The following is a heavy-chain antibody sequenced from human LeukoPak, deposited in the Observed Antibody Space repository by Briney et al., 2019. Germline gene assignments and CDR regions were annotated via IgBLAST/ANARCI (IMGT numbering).Heavy chain of an antibody. CDR1: GHSFSNYW. J-gene: IGHJ4*02. V-gene: IGHV5-51*01. Sequence: GESLKISCKGSGHSFSNYWIGWVRQMPGKGLEWMGIIYPGDSDTRYSPSFQGQVTISADKSISTAYLQWSSLKASDTAMYYCARLEPGYSSGWYSLFDYWGQGTLVTVSS. D-gene: IGHD6-19*01. CDR3: ARLEPGYSSGWYSLFDY. CDR2: IYPGDSDT.